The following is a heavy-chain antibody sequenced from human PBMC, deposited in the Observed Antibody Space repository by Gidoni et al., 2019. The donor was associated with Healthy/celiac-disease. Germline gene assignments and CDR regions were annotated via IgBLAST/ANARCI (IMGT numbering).Heavy chain of an antibody. J-gene: IGHJ4*02. CDR1: GGSFSGDY. CDR2: INHSGST. CDR3: ARGRLRGRFDY. V-gene: IGHV4-34*01. Sequence: QVQLQQWGAGLLTPSETLSLTCAVYGGSFSGDYWSCIRQPPGTGLAGIGEINHSGSTNSNPSLKSRVTISLYTSKNQFSRKLSSVTAADTAVYYCARGRLRGRFDYWGQGTLVTVSS. D-gene: IGHD3-10*01.